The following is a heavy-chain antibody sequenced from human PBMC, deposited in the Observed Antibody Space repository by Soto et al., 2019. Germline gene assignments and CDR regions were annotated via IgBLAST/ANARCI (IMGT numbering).Heavy chain of an antibody. Sequence: SLRLSCVASGFTFSDYYMSWIRQAPGKRLEWLSYISSRGSTIYYADSVKGRFTISRGNAKSTLYLQMNSRRAEDTPAYYCASCGHSYRPPPFNYWRPETLLAASS. V-gene: IGHV3-11*01. CDR2: ISSRGSTI. CDR3: ASCGHSYRPPPFNY. J-gene: IGHJ4*02. D-gene: IGHD5-18*01. CDR1: GFTFSDYY.